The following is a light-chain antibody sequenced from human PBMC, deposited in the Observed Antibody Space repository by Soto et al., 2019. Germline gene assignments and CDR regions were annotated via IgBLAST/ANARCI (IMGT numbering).Light chain of an antibody. J-gene: IGLJ1*01. CDR2: EVT. CDR1: GSDIGPYNY. Sequence: QSVLTQPASVSGSPGQSITISCIGTGSDIGPYNYVSWYQQHPDKAPKLILYEVTNRPSGASDRFSGSKSGNAAFLTISGLQAEDEADYYCSSYSSSATPYAFGTGTKVTVL. CDR3: SSYSSSATPYA. V-gene: IGLV2-14*01.